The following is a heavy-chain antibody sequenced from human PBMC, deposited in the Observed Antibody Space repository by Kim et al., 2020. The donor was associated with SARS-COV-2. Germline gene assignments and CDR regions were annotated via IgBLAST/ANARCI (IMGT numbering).Heavy chain of an antibody. CDR1: GFTFSSYG. Sequence: GGSLRLSCAASGFTFSSYGMHWVRQAPGKGLEWVAVIWYDGSNKYYADSVKGRFTISRDNSKNTLYLQMNSLRAEDTAVYYCARDPAISPDGGVSNYYYYGMDVWGQGTTVTVSS. CDR2: IWYDGSNK. J-gene: IGHJ6*02. V-gene: IGHV3-33*01. D-gene: IGHD3-16*01. CDR3: ARDPAISPDGGVSNYYYYGMDV.